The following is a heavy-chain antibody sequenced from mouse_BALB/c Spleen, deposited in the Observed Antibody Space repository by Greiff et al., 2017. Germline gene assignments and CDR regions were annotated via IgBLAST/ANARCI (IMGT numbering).Heavy chain of an antibody. CDR3: AKALTTVAPWFAY. Sequence: LVESGPELVKPGASVKISCKASGYTFTDYYINWVKQKPGQGLEWIGWIYPGSGNTKYNEKFKGKATLTVDTSSSTAYMQLSSLTSEDTAVYFCAKALTTVAPWFAYWGQGTLVTVSA. V-gene: IGHV1-84*02. CDR2: IYPGSGNT. J-gene: IGHJ3*01. D-gene: IGHD1-1*01. CDR1: GYTFTDYY.